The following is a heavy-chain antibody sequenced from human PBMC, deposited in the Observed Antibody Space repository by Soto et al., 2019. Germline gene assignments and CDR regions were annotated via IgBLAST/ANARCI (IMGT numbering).Heavy chain of an antibody. J-gene: IGHJ4*02. V-gene: IGHV4-39*01. CDR1: GGSISSNYY. D-gene: IGHD2-15*01. Sequence: SETLSLTCTVSGGSISSNYYWGWIRQHPGKGLEWLGSIKYRGSTSYNPSLKSRLTIAVDTSKNQFSLKLSSVTAADTAVYYCARAPILDPKDPFDYWGQGTLVTVSS. CDR3: ARAPILDPKDPFDY. CDR2: IKYRGST.